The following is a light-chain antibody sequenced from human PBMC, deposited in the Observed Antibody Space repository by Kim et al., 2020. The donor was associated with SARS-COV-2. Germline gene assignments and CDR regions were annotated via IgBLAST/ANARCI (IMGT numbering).Light chain of an antibody. Sequence: QSALTQPASVSGSPGQSITISCTGTSSDVGGYNYVSRYQQQPGKAPKLMIYDVSNRPSGFSNRFSGSKSGNTASLTISGLQAEDEADYYCSSYTSSSTRVVFGGGTKLTVL. CDR3: SSYTSSSTRVV. CDR2: DVS. V-gene: IGLV2-14*03. CDR1: SSDVGGYNY. J-gene: IGLJ2*01.